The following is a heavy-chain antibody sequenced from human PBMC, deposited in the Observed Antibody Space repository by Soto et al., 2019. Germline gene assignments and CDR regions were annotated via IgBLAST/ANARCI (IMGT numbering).Heavy chain of an antibody. D-gene: IGHD3-22*01. V-gene: IGHV3-23*01. J-gene: IGHJ3*02. CDR2: ISGSGGST. CDR1: GFTFSSYA. CDR3: AKDRITMIVVALDAFDI. Sequence: LRLSCAASGFTFSSYAMSWVRQAPGKGLEWVSAISGSGGSTYYADSVKGRFTISRDNSKNTLYLQMNSLRAEDTAVYYCAKDRITMIVVALDAFDIWGQGTMVTVSS.